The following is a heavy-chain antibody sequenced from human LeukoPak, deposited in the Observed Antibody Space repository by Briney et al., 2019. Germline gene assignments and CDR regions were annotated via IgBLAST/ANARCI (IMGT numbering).Heavy chain of an antibody. J-gene: IGHJ4*02. CDR2: ISGSGTYI. CDR3: ARDHHSSSGRSFDY. Sequence: GGSLGLSGAASEFTISSYGMNWVRHAPGKGLKWVSSISGSGTYIFYADSLKGRFTISRDTAKNSLYLQMNSLRAEDTAVYYCARDHHSSSGRSFDYWGQGTLVTVSS. CDR1: EFTISSYG. D-gene: IGHD3-10*01. V-gene: IGHV3-21*01.